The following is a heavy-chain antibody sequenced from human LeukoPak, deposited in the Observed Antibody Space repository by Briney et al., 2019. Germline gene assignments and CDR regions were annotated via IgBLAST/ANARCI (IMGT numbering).Heavy chain of an antibody. D-gene: IGHD4-17*01. CDR2: IIPIFGTA. CDR1: GGTFSSYA. Sequence: GSSVKVSCKASGGTFSSYAISWVRQAPGQGLEWMGRIIPIFGTANYAQKFQGRVTITTDESTSTAYMELSRLRSEDTAVYYCARDPHDYGDYGAFDSWGQGTLVTVSS. CDR3: ARDPHDYGDYGAFDS. V-gene: IGHV1-69*05. J-gene: IGHJ4*02.